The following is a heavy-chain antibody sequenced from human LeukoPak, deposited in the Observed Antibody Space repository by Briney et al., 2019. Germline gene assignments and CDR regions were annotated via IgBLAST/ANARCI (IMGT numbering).Heavy chain of an antibody. CDR3: ARVEEMATTIFDY. Sequence: GASVKVSCKASGYTFTSYGISWVRQAPGQGLEWMGWISAYNGNTNYAQKFQGRVTITTDESTSTAYMELSSLRSEDTAVYYCARVEEMATTIFDYWGQGTLVTVSS. V-gene: IGHV1-18*01. CDR1: GYTFTSYG. CDR2: ISAYNGNT. D-gene: IGHD5-24*01. J-gene: IGHJ4*02.